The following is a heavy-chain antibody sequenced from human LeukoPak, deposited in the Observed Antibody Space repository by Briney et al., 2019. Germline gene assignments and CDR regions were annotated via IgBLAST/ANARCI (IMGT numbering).Heavy chain of an antibody. CDR3: AADSQKTEVPATDH. D-gene: IGHD1-1*01. CDR2: FDPDDGET. Sequence: ASVKVSCKVSGYSLIDLSMYWVRQAPGKGLEWMGGFDPDDGETTYAQRFKGRVTMTEDTSTDTAYVELSNLRSDDTAVYYCAADSQKTEVPATDHWGQGTLVTVPS. CDR1: GYSLIDLS. J-gene: IGHJ4*02. V-gene: IGHV1-24*01.